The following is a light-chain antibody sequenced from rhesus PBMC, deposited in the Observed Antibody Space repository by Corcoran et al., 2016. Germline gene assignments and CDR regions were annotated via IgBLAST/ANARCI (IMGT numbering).Light chain of an antibody. CDR1: QSVGSY. Sequence: ETVVTQSPATLSLSPGERATLSCRASQSVGSYLAWSQPKPGQAPRLLIYGASSRATGIPDRFSGSGSGTDVALTISSLEPEDVGVYYCQQSSNLFTFGPGTKLDIK. CDR2: GAS. V-gene: IGKV3-24*04. CDR3: QQSSNLFT. J-gene: IGKJ3*01.